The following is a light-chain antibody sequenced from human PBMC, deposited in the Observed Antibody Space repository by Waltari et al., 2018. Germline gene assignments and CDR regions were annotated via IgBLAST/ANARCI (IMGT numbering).Light chain of an antibody. CDR1: NNNVGNQG. Sequence: QAGLTQPPSVSKGLGQTATLTCTGNNNNVGNQGAAWLQQHQGHPPKLLSYRNNNRPSGIAGKFSASRSGNTAYLTITGLQPEDEADYYCSAWDSNLSAWVFGGGTKLTVL. V-gene: IGLV10-54*04. J-gene: IGLJ3*02. CDR2: RNN. CDR3: SAWDSNLSAWV.